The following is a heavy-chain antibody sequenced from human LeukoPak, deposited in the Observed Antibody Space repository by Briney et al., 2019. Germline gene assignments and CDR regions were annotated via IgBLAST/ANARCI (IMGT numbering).Heavy chain of an antibody. CDR3: TRDLKAGNRGY. J-gene: IGHJ4*02. CDR1: GFTVGDYA. CDR2: IRGKAYGATT. D-gene: IGHD6-19*01. V-gene: IGHV3-49*03. Sequence: GGSLRLSCTASGFTVGDYAMSWFRQAPGKGLEWVGIIRGKAYGATTDYAASVKGRFTISRDDSKSIGYLQMNSLKTEDTAVYYCTRDLKAGNRGYWGQGTLVTVSS.